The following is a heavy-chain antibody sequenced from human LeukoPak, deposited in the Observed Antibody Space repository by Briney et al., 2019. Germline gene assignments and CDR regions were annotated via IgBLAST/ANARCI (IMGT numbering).Heavy chain of an antibody. Sequence: KPSETLSLTCAVSGGSISSGGYSWSWIRQPPGKGLEWIGYIYYSGSTYYNPSLKSRVTISVDTSKNQFSLKLSSVTAADTAVYYCARGIAVAGNSWFDPWGQGTLVTVSS. CDR2: IYYSGST. CDR1: GGSISSGGYS. J-gene: IGHJ5*02. V-gene: IGHV4-30-4*07. CDR3: ARGIAVAGNSWFDP. D-gene: IGHD6-19*01.